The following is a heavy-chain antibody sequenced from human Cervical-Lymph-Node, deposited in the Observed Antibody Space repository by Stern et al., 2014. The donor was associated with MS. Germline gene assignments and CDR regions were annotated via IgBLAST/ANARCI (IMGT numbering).Heavy chain of an antibody. CDR3: ARDSPMFPKPLKGEIDY. Sequence: QVQLVQSGAEVKKPGSSVKVSCKASGDTFINDAFNWVRQGPGNGLEWMGGIIPRFGTSNYAQKFQDRVSITADKSTNTVFLELSRLRSEDTAVYYCARDSPMFPKPLKGEIDYWGQGTLVTVSS. J-gene: IGHJ4*02. CDR1: GDTFINDA. D-gene: IGHD3-16*01. CDR2: IIPRFGTS. V-gene: IGHV1-69*06.